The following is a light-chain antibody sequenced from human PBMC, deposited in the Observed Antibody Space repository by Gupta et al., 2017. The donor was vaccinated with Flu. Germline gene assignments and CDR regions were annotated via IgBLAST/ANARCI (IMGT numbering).Light chain of an antibody. CDR1: QGIANY. Sequence: DIQMTQSPSSLSASVGDRVTISCRASQGIANYIAWYQQRPGKVPKLLIHGASTLQSGVPSRFSGSGFGTDFTLTISSLQPEDIAIYYCQKYNSPPWTFGQGTKVEIK. J-gene: IGKJ1*01. CDR2: GAS. V-gene: IGKV1-27*01. CDR3: QKYNSPPWT.